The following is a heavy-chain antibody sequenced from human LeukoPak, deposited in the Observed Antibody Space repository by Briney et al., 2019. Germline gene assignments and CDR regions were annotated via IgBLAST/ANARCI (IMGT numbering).Heavy chain of an antibody. CDR2: INHSGST. Sequence: SETLSLTCAVYGGSFSGYYWSWIRQPPGKGLEWIGEINHSGSTNYNPSLKSRVTISVDTSKNQFSLKLSSVTAADTAVYYCARHQAVYGSGSYYNPPHNWFDPWGQGTLVTVSS. V-gene: IGHV4-34*01. J-gene: IGHJ5*02. CDR3: ARHQAVYGSGSYYNPPHNWFDP. D-gene: IGHD3-10*01. CDR1: GGSFSGYY.